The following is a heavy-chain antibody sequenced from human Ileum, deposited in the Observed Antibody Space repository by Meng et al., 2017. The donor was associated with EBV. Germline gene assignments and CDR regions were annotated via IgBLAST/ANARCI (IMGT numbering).Heavy chain of an antibody. D-gene: IGHD2-15*01. V-gene: IGHV1-3*01. Sequence: QVHLVQSGDEVKKPGASVKFSCKAAGYIFTTYSVHWVRQAPGQRLEWMGWINADNSNTEYSQKFQGRVTITSDTSTSTAYMELRSLRSDDTAVYYCARVGARGGSCYYWGQGTLVTVSS. J-gene: IGHJ4*02. CDR1: GYIFTTYS. CDR3: ARVGARGGSCYY. CDR2: INADNSNT.